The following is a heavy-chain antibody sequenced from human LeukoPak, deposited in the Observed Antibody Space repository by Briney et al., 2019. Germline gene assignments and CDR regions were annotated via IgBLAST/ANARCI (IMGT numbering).Heavy chain of an antibody. CDR2: IYPGDSDT. CDR3: ARDMGYYDSSGNIKDRPHYYYYYGMDV. Sequence: AGESLKISCKGSGYSFTSYWIGWVRQMPGKGLEWMGIIYPGDSDTRYSPSFQGQVTISADKSISTAYLQWSSLKASDTAMYYCARDMGYYDSSGNIKDRPHYYYYYGMDVWGQGTTVTVSS. CDR1: GYSFTSYW. V-gene: IGHV5-51*01. D-gene: IGHD3-22*01. J-gene: IGHJ6*02.